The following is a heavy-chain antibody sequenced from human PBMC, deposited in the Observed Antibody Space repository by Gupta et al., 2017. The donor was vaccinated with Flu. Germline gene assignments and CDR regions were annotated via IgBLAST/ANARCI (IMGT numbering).Heavy chain of an antibody. V-gene: IGHV1-18*01. CDR2: ISAYNGKT. CDR1: GYTFTSYG. CDR3: ARALGGVGATDY. D-gene: IGHD1-26*01. J-gene: IGHJ4*02. Sequence: QVQLVQSGAEVKKPGASVKVSCKASGYTFTSYGIRWVRPAPGQGLEWMGWISAYNGKTNYAQKLKGRVTRTTDTSTSTANMERRSRRSDGTAVYYCARALGGVGATDYWGQGTLVTVSS.